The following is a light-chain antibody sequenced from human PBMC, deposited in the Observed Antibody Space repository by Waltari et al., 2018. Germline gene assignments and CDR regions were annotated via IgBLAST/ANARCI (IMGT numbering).Light chain of an antibody. CDR3: QHYVRLPAT. V-gene: IGKV3-20*01. Sequence: EIVLTQSPGTLSLSPGERVTLSCRASQSVSKYLAWYQQRPGQAPRLLLYHVSTRATGIPDRFSGSGSGTDFSLTISRLEPEDFAVYYCQHYVRLPATFGQGTRVEIK. J-gene: IGKJ1*01. CDR1: QSVSKY. CDR2: HVS.